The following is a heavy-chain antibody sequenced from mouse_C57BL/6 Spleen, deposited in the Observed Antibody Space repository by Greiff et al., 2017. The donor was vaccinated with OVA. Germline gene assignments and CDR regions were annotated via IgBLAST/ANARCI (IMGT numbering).Heavy chain of an antibody. CDR1: GFTFSSYA. CDR2: ISSGGDYI. V-gene: IGHV5-9-1*02. CDR3: TTVVAYYFDY. D-gene: IGHD1-1*01. J-gene: IGHJ2*01. Sequence: EVKLMESGEGLVKPGGSLKLSCAASGFTFSSYAMSWVRQTPEKRLEWVAYISSGGDYIYYADTVKGRFTISRDNARNTLYLQMSSLKSEDTAMYYCTTVVAYYFDYWGQGTTLTVSS.